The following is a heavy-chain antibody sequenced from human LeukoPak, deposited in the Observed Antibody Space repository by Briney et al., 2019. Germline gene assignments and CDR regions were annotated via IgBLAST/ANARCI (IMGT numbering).Heavy chain of an antibody. Sequence: PSETLSLTCAVYGGSFSGYYWSWIRQPPGKGLEWIGEINHSGSTNYNPSLKSRVTISVDTSKNQFSLKLSSVTAADTAVYYCARESGSSWPVFDYWGQGTLVTVSS. CDR1: GGSFSGYY. D-gene: IGHD6-13*01. CDR2: INHSGST. V-gene: IGHV4-34*01. J-gene: IGHJ4*02. CDR3: ARESGSSWPVFDY.